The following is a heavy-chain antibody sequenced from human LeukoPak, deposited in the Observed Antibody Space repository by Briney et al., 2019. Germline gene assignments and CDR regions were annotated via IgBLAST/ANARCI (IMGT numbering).Heavy chain of an antibody. J-gene: IGHJ4*02. Sequence: GGSLRLSCAASGFTFSSYGMHWVRQAPGKGLDWVAFIHHDGSNKYYADSVKGRFTISRDNSKNTLYLQMNSLRAEDTAVYYCAKDIGSGTAHWGQGTLVTVSS. CDR2: IHHDGSNK. V-gene: IGHV3-30*02. D-gene: IGHD2-2*01. CDR3: AKDIGSGTAH. CDR1: GFTFSSYG.